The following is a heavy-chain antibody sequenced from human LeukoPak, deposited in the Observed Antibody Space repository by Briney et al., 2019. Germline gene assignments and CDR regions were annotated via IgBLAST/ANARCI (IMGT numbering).Heavy chain of an antibody. CDR2: ISGSGGST. V-gene: IGHV3-23*01. D-gene: IGHD2-15*01. CDR1: GFTFSSYG. J-gene: IGHJ4*02. Sequence: TGGSLRLSCAASGFTFSSYGMSWVRQAPGKGLEWVSAISGSGGSTYYADSVKGRFTISRDNSKNTLYLQMNSLRAEDTAVYYCAYCSGGSCYSFLFYWGQGTLVTVSS. CDR3: AYCSGGSCYSFLFY.